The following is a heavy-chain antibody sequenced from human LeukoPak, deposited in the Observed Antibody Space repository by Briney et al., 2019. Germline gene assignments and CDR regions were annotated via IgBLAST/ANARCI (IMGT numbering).Heavy chain of an antibody. D-gene: IGHD2-2*01. CDR3: ARDGEIVVVPAAMPVYYYYGMDV. J-gene: IGHJ6*02. CDR1: GYTFTSYG. V-gene: IGHV1-18*01. Sequence: ASVNVSCKASGYTFTSYGISWVRQAPGQGLEWMGWISAYNGNTNYAQKFQGRVTMTRDTSTSTVYMELSSLRSEDTAVYYCARDGEIVVVPAAMPVYYYYGMDVWGQGTTVTVSS. CDR2: ISAYNGNT.